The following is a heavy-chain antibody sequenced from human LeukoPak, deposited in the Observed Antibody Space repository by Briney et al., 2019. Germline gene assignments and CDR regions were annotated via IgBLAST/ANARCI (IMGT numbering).Heavy chain of an antibody. Sequence: ASVKVSCKASGYTFTGYYMHWVRQAPGQGLEWMGWINPNSGGTNYAQKFQGRVTMTRDTSISTAYMELSRLRSDDTAVYYCARVYYDSSGYYRLGWFDPWGQGTLVTVSS. CDR3: ARVYYDSSGYYRLGWFDP. CDR2: INPNSGGT. D-gene: IGHD3-22*01. J-gene: IGHJ5*02. CDR1: GYTFTGYY. V-gene: IGHV1-2*02.